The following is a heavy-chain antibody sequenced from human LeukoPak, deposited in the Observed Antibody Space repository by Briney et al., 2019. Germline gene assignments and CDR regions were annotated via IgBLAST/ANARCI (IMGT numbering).Heavy chain of an antibody. J-gene: IGHJ4*02. D-gene: IGHD1-26*01. CDR3: ARHESHWEPCDY. Sequence: PSETLSLTCTVSGGSISSSSYYWGWLRQPPGKGLEWIGSIYYSGSTYYNPSLKSRFTISVDTSKSKFSLKLSSVTAADTAVYYCARHESHWEPCDYWGQGTLVTVSS. CDR2: IYYSGST. V-gene: IGHV4-39*01. CDR1: GGSISSSSYY.